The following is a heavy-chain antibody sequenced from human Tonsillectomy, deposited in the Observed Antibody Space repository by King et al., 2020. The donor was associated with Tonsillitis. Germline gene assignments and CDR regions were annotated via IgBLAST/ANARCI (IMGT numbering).Heavy chain of an antibody. CDR1: GYTFTGYY. J-gene: IGHJ6*02. V-gene: IGHV1-2*02. CDR2: INPNSGGT. Sequence: VQLVESGAEVKKPGASVKVSCKASGYTFTGYYMHWVRQAPGQGLEWMGWINPNSGGTNYAQKFQGRVTMTRDTSISTAYMELSRLRSDDTAVYYCAADIVATIRSSPFYYYGLDVWGQGTTVTVSS. CDR3: AADIVATIRSSPFYYYGLDV. D-gene: IGHD5-12*01.